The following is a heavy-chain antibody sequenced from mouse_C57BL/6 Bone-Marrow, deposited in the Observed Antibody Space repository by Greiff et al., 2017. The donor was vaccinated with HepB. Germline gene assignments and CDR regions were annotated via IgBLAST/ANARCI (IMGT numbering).Heavy chain of an antibody. D-gene: IGHD3-2*02. J-gene: IGHJ2*01. CDR2: ISSGGSYT. CDR1: GFTFSSYG. V-gene: IGHV5-6*02. Sequence: EVMLVESGGDLVKPGGSLKLSCAASGFTFSSYGMSWVRQTPDKRLEWVATISSGGSYTYYPDSVKGRFTISRDNAKNTLYLQMSSLKSEDTAMYYCARRRAAQAPFDYWGQGTTLTVSS. CDR3: ARRRAAQAPFDY.